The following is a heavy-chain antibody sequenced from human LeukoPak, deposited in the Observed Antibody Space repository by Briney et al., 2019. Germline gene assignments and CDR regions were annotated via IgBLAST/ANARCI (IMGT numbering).Heavy chain of an antibody. J-gene: IGHJ5*02. D-gene: IGHD3-22*01. CDR3: ARTTYYYDSSGYYYSWFDP. V-gene: IGHV4-4*07. CDR1: GGSISGYY. CDR2: LYTSGST. Sequence: SETLSLTCTVSGGSISGYYWSWLRQPAGTDLDWIGRLYTSGSTNYNPSLKSRVTMSVDTSKNQFSLKLSSVTAADTAVYYCARTTYYYDSSGYYYSWFDPWGQGTLVTVSS.